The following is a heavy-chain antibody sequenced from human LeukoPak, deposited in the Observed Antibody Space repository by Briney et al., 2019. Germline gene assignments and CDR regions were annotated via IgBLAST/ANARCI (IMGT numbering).Heavy chain of an antibody. CDR1: GGSISSGDYY. J-gene: IGHJ4*02. CDR2: IYYSGST. CDR3: ARVAGITPITIFEDY. V-gene: IGHV4-30-4*08. Sequence: PSETLSLTCTVSGGSISSGDYYWSWIRQPPGKGLEWIGYIYYSGSTYYKSSLKSRVTISVDTSKNQFSLKLSSVTAADTAVYYCARVAGITPITIFEDYWGQGTLVTVSS. D-gene: IGHD3-3*01.